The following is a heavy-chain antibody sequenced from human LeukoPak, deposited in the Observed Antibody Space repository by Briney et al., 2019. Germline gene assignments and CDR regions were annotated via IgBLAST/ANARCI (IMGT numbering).Heavy chain of an antibody. CDR2: IYPGDSDT. V-gene: IGHV5-51*01. J-gene: IGHJ4*02. CDR3: ARPDLPDRIAAAPGY. D-gene: IGHD6-13*01. Sequence: GESLKISCKGSGYSFTSYWIGWVRQMPGKGLEWMGIIYPGDSDTRYSPSFQGQVTISADKSISTAYLQWSSLKASDTAMYYCARPDLPDRIAAAPGYWGQGTLVTVSS. CDR1: GYSFTSYW.